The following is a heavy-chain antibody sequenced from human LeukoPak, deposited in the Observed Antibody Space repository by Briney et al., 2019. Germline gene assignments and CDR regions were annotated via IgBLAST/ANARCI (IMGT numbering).Heavy chain of an antibody. CDR2: INHSGST. CDR1: GGSFSGYY. D-gene: IGHD1-1*01. V-gene: IGHV4-34*01. CDR3: ARDNYS. Sequence: SETLSLTCAVYGGSFSGYYWSWIRHPPGKGLEWIGEINHSGSTNYNPSLKSRVTISVDTSKNQFSLKLSSVTAADTAVYYCARDNYSWGQGTLVTVSS. J-gene: IGHJ4*02.